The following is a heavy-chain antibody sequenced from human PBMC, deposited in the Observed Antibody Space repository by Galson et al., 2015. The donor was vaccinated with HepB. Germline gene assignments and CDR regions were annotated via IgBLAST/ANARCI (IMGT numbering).Heavy chain of an antibody. D-gene: IGHD6-13*01. J-gene: IGHJ5*02. CDR3: ARRTIVAAAEFDP. CDR2: IYPSDSDT. Sequence: QSGAEVKKPGESLKISCKGSGYSFSYYWIGWVRQMPGKGLEWMGIIYPSDSDTKYSPSFQGQVTISADKSISTAYLQWSSLKASDTAMYYCARRTIVAAAEFDPWGQGTLVTVSS. CDR1: GYSFSYYW. V-gene: IGHV5-51*01.